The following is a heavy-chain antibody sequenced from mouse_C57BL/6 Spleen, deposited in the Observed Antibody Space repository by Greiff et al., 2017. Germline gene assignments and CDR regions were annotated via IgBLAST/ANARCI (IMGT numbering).Heavy chain of an antibody. CDR1: GFNIKDYY. V-gene: IGHV14-2*01. CDR3: ARRDEYYFDD. D-gene: IGHD3-3*01. Sequence: VQLQQSGAELVKPGASVKLSCTASGFNIKDYYMHWVKQRTEQGLEWIGRIDPEDGETKYDPKFQGKATITADTSSNTAYLQLSSLTSEDTAVYYCARRDEYYFDDWGQGTTLTVSS. J-gene: IGHJ2*01. CDR2: IDPEDGET.